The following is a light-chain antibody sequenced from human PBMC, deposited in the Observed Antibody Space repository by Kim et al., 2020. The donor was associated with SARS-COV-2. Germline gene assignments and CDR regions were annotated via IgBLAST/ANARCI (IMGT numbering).Light chain of an antibody. V-gene: IGKV1-27*01. J-gene: IGKJ1*01. CDR1: QGLSNS. CDR3: QKYNAAPWT. CDR2: SPS. Sequence: VSVGDRVPITCRASQGLSNSLAWYQQKPGKVPKVLIYSPSALQSGVPSRFSGSGSGTDFTLTISSLQPEDVATYYCQKYNAAPWTFGQGTKVDI.